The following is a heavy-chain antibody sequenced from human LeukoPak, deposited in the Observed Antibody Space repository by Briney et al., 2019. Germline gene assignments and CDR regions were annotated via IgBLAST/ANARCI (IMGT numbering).Heavy chain of an antibody. CDR1: GYTFTSYG. D-gene: IGHD3-3*01. V-gene: IGHV1-18*01. Sequence: ASVKVSCKASGYTFTSYGISWVRQAPGQGLEWMGWISAYNGNTNYAQKLQGRVTMTTDTSTSTAYMELRSLRSDDTAVYYCARADYDFWSGYYTPYFDYWGQGTLVTVSS. CDR2: ISAYNGNT. CDR3: ARADYDFWSGYYTPYFDY. J-gene: IGHJ4*02.